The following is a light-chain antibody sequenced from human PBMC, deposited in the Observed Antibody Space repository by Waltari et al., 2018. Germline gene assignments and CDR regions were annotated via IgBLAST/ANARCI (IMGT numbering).Light chain of an antibody. Sequence: QSALTQPASVSGSPGQSITISCTGTSSDVGGYNYVSWYQQHPGKAPKLLIYYVSNRPSGVSNRFAGSNAGNPSALTISGLQAEDEADYDCSSYTSSSTLEVVFGGGTKLTVL. V-gene: IGLV2-14*03. CDR2: YVS. J-gene: IGLJ2*01. CDR3: SSYTSSSTLEVV. CDR1: SSDVGGYNY.